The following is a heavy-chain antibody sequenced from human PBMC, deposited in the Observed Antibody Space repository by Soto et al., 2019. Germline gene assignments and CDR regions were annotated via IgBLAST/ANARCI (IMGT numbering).Heavy chain of an antibody. V-gene: IGHV1-69*06. CDR1: GGTFSSYA. CDR3: ARALHIGVVTAMVY. Sequence: QVQLVQSGAELKKPGSSVTVSCKSSGGTFSSYAITWVRQAPGQGLEWMGGINPIFGAANYAQKFQGRVTISADKSTSTSYMDLRSLRSEGTAVYSCARALHIGVVTAMVYWGQGTLVTVSS. D-gene: IGHD2-21*02. J-gene: IGHJ4*02. CDR2: INPIFGAA.